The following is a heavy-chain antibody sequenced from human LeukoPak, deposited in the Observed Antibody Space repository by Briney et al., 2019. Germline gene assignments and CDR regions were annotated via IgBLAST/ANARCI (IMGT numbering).Heavy chain of an antibody. CDR1: GFSLSTSGVA. CDR2: MYWDDDK. CDR3: AHNGDDSSRNWFDT. D-gene: IGHD6-13*01. V-gene: IGHV2-5*02. J-gene: IGHJ5*02. Sequence: SGPTLVKPTQTLRLTCTFSGFSLSTSGVAVGWIRQPPGKALEWLALMYWDDDKRYSPSLKSRPTVTKDTSKNQVVLTMTNMDPVDTAKYYCAHNGDDSSRNWFDTWGQGILVTVSS.